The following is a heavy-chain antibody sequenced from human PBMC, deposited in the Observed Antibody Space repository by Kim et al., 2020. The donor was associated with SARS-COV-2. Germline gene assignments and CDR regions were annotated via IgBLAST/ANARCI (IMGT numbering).Heavy chain of an antibody. CDR2: IYTSGST. D-gene: IGHD5-12*01. CDR3: ARDSGYDLGYYYYGMDV. J-gene: IGHJ6*02. Sequence: SETLSLTCTVSGGSISSGSYYWSWIRQPAGKGLEWIGRIYTSGSTNYNPSLKSRVTISVDTSKNQFSLKLSSVTAADTAVYYCARDSGYDLGYYYYGMDVWGQGTTVTGSS. CDR1: GGSISSGSYY. V-gene: IGHV4-61*02.